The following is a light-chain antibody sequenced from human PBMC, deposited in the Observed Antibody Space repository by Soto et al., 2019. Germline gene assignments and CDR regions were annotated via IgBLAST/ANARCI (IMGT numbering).Light chain of an antibody. CDR1: QNIMSY. J-gene: IGKJ2*01. Sequence: DIQMTQSPSSLSASVGDSVSISCRASQNIMSYLNWFQQKPGKAPNLLIYDASTLQSGVPSRFSGLGSGTDFALTITSLQPDDSATYYCQQSYTTVYTFGQGTKVDIK. CDR2: DAS. V-gene: IGKV1-39*01. CDR3: QQSYTTVYT.